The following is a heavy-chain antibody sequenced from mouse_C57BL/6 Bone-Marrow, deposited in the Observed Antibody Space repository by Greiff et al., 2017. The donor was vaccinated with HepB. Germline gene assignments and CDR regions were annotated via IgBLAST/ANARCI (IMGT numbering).Heavy chain of an antibody. CDR2: IYPGSGNT. D-gene: IGHD1-1*01. J-gene: IGHJ4*01. CDR3: ARGEYYYGSSPFAMDY. Sequence: VQLQESGPELVKPGASVKISCKASGYSFTSYYIHWVKQRPGQGLEWIGWIYPGSGNTKYNEKFKGKATLTADTSSSTAYMQLSSLTSEDSAVYYCARGEYYYGSSPFAMDYWGQGTSVTVSS. V-gene: IGHV1-66*01. CDR1: GYSFTSYY.